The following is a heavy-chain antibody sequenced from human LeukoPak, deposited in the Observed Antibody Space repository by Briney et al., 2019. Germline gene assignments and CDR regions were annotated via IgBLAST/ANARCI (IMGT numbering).Heavy chain of an antibody. D-gene: IGHD6-6*01. V-gene: IGHV3-23*01. J-gene: IGHJ4*02. Sequence: GGSLRLSCAASGFTFSSYWMSWVRQAPGKGLEWVSAISGSGGSTYYADSVKGRFTISRDNSKNTLYLQMNSLRAEDTAVYYCAKDRASIAARGPFDYWGQGTLVTVSS. CDR3: AKDRASIAARGPFDY. CDR1: GFTFSSYW. CDR2: ISGSGGST.